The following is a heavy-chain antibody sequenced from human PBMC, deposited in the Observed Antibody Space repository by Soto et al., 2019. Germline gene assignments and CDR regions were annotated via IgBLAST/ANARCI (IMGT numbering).Heavy chain of an antibody. CDR2: ISYDGSNK. V-gene: IGHV3-30*03. J-gene: IGHJ6*02. CDR3: AREYYVDGSGYNYMYDLGMDV. D-gene: IGHD3-22*01. Sequence: PGGSLRLSCAASGFTFSSYGMHWVRQAPGKGLEWVALISYDGSNKYYANSVTGRFTISSDNSKNTLYLQMNSLRAEDTAVYYCAREYYVDGSGYNYMYDLGMDVWGQGTTVTVSS. CDR1: GFTFSSYG.